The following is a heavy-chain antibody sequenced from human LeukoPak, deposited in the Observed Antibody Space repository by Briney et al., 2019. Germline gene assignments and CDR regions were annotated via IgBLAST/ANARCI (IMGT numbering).Heavy chain of an antibody. V-gene: IGHV3-23*01. Sequence: PGGSLRLSCAASGFTFSSYAMSWVRQAPGKGLEWVSSISGSGGSTYYADSVRGRFTISRDNSKNTLYLQMNSLRAEDTAVYYCAEEGTLYYSDRIPYWGQGTLVTVSS. CDR3: AEEGTLYYSDRIPY. CDR1: GFTFSSYA. D-gene: IGHD3-22*01. CDR2: ISGSGGST. J-gene: IGHJ4*02.